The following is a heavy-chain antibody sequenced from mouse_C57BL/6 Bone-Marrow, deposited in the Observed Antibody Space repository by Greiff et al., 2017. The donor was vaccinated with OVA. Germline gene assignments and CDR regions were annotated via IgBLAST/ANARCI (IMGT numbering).Heavy chain of an antibody. CDR2: INPNNGGT. CDR3: ARNWYFDV. Sequence: EVQLQQSGPELVKPGASVKIPCKASGYTFTDYNMDWVKQSHGKSLEWIGDINPNNGGTIYNQKFKGKATLTVDKSSSTAYMELRSLASEDTAVYYCARNWYFDVWGTGTTVTVSS. V-gene: IGHV1-18*01. J-gene: IGHJ1*03. CDR1: GYTFTDYN.